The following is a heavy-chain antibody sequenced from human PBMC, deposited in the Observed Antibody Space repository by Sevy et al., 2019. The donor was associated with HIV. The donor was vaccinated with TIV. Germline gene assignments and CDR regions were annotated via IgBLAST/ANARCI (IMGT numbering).Heavy chain of an antibody. Sequence: SETLSLTCTVSGGSITSLYWNWIRQPPGKGLEWIANIYYNGHINYNPSLKSRVTLSLDTSKNQFSLRLSSVTAADTAMYYCAGANAWGRGSSWGQGTLVTVSS. D-gene: IGHD3-16*01. CDR1: GGSITSLY. CDR2: IYYNGHI. J-gene: IGHJ5*02. V-gene: IGHV4-59*08. CDR3: AGANAWGRGSS.